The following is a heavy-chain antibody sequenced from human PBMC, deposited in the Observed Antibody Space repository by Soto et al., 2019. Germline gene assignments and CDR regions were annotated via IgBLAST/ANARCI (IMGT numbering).Heavy chain of an antibody. V-gene: IGHV5-51*01. CDR3: ARHKSVSYHAAIDY. D-gene: IGHD1-26*01. CDR2: IYPGDSDT. Sequence: PGESLKISCKGSGYSFTNYWIGWVRQMPGKGLEWMGIIYPGDSDTRYSPSFQGQVTISADKSISTAYLQWSSLKASDTAMYYCARHKSVSYHAAIDYRGQGTLVTVSS. J-gene: IGHJ4*02. CDR1: GYSFTNYW.